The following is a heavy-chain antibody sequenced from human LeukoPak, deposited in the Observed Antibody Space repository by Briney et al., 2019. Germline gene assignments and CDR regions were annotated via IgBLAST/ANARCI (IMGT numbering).Heavy chain of an antibody. CDR1: GYSISSGYY. V-gene: IGHV4-38-2*02. Sequence: SETLSLTCTVSGYSISSGYYWGWIRQPPGKGLEWIGSIYHSGNTYYNPSLKSRVTISVDTSKNQFSLKLSSVAAADTAVYYCARASGYSYHWGQGTLVTVSS. CDR3: ARASGYSYH. CDR2: IYHSGNT. D-gene: IGHD5-18*01. J-gene: IGHJ5*02.